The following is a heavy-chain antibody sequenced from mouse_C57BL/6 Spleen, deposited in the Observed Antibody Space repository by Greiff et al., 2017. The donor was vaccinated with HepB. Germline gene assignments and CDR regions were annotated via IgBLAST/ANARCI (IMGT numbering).Heavy chain of an antibody. CDR3: ARRGGSSYVDFDY. CDR1: GYTFTSYG. CDR2: IYPRSGNT. Sequence: VKLQESGAELARPGASVKLSCKASGYTFTSYGISWVKQRTGQGLEWIGEIYPRSGNTYYNEKFKGKATLTADKSSSTAYMELRSLTSEDSAVYFCARRGGSSYVDFDYWGQGTTLTVSS. D-gene: IGHD1-1*01. V-gene: IGHV1-81*01. J-gene: IGHJ2*01.